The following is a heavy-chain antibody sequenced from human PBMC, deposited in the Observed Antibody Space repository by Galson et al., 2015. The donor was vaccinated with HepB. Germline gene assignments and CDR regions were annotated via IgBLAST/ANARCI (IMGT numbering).Heavy chain of an antibody. CDR2: ISGSGDRT. J-gene: IGHJ4*02. Sequence: SLRLSCAASGFTFTNYAMSWVRQAPGKGLEWVSSISGSGDRTHYADSVKGRFTISRDNSKNTLYLQMNRLRAEDTAVYSCAKDGMWWEPLSWGQGTLVTVSS. CDR1: GFTFTNYA. CDR3: AKDGMWWEPLS. D-gene: IGHD1-26*01. V-gene: IGHV3-23*01.